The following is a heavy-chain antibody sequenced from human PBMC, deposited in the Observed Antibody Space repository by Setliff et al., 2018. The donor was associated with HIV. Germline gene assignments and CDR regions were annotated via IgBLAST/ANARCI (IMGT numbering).Heavy chain of an antibody. V-gene: IGHV3-23*01. CDR1: GFIFSSYA. CDR2: IRGSGSGDTT. CDR3: VKDRERGGQLVYIVDY. Sequence: GGSLRLSCAASGFIFSSYAMTWVRQAPGKGLEWVSTIRGSGSGDTTHYADFVKGRFTISRDNSKNTVYLQMNSLRAEDTAVYYCVKDRERGGQLVYIVDYWGQGTLVTVSS. J-gene: IGHJ4*02. D-gene: IGHD6-6*01.